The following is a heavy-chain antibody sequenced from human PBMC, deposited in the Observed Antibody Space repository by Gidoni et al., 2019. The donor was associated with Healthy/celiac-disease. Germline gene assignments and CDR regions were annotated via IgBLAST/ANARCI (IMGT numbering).Heavy chain of an antibody. CDR3: ARDSPQAGTLGDAFDI. CDR2: ISAYNGNT. V-gene: IGHV1-18*01. CDR1: GYTLTSYG. D-gene: IGHD6-13*01. Sequence: QVQLVQSGAEVKKPGASVKVSCKASGYTLTSYGISWVRQAPGQGLEWMGWISAYNGNTNYAQKLQGRVTMTTDTSTSTAYMELRSLRSDDTAVYYCARDSPQAGTLGDAFDIWGQGTMVTVSS. J-gene: IGHJ3*02.